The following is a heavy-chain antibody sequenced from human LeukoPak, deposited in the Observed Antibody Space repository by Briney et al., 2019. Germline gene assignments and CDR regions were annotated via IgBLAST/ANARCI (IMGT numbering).Heavy chain of an antibody. Sequence: GGSLRLSCAASGFTFSSYGMSWVRQAPGKGLEWVSAISGSGGSTYYADSVKGRFTISRDNSKNTLYLQMNSLRAEDTAVYYCAKDLTDSSGYYYFPPVGPFDYWGQGTLVTVSS. CDR2: ISGSGGST. V-gene: IGHV3-23*01. CDR3: AKDLTDSSGYYYFPPVGPFDY. J-gene: IGHJ4*02. CDR1: GFTFSSYG. D-gene: IGHD3-22*01.